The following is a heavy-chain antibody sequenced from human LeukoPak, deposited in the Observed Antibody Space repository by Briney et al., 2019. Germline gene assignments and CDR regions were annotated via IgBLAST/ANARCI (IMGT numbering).Heavy chain of an antibody. Sequence: ASVTVSCTASGYTFTSYDINWVRQATGQGLEWMGWMNPNSGNTGYAQKFQGRVTMTRNTSISTAYMELSSLRSEDTAVYYCAGGGYGSGSWFYYYYGMDVWGQGTTVTVSS. D-gene: IGHD3-10*01. CDR3: AGGGYGSGSWFYYYYGMDV. CDR1: GYTFTSYD. V-gene: IGHV1-8*01. J-gene: IGHJ6*02. CDR2: MNPNSGNT.